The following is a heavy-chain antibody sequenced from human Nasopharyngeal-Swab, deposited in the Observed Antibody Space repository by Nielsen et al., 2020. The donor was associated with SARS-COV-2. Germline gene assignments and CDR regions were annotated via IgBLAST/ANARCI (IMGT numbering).Heavy chain of an antibody. CDR1: GFTFSSYA. CDR2: ISYDGSNK. Sequence: LSLTCAASGFTFSSYAMHWVRQAPGKGLEWVAVISYDGSNKYYADSVKGRFTISRDNSKNTLYLQMNSLRAEDTAVYYCAREDTMIVTPDYWGQGTLVTVSS. J-gene: IGHJ4*02. D-gene: IGHD3-22*01. V-gene: IGHV3-30-3*01. CDR3: AREDTMIVTPDY.